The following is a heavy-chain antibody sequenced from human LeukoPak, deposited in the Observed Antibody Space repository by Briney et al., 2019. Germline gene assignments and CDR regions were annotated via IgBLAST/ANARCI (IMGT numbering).Heavy chain of an antibody. J-gene: IGHJ5*02. V-gene: IGHV1-18*01. Sequence: ASVKVSCKASGYSFVSHGFSWVRQAPGQGLECMGWINPYNGDTYYAQSLQGRLTMTTDTSTSTAYMELRSLRFDDTAVYYCARVQRHCSDNGFDLWGQGTLVTVSS. D-gene: IGHD2-15*01. CDR1: GYSFVSHG. CDR2: INPYNGDT. CDR3: ARVQRHCSDNGFDL.